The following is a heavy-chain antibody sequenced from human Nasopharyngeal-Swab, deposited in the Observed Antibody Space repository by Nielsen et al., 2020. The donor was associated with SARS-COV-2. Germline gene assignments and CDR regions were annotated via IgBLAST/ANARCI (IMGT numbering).Heavy chain of an antibody. CDR1: GYNFTTYD. CDR2: MNTNSGNT. J-gene: IGHJ4*02. CDR3: ARGGVGAVGGALDY. Sequence: ASVTVSCKASGYNFTTYDFNWVRQATGQGLEWMGWMNTNSGNTGYAQKFQGRVTMTRNTSIRTAYMELSSLRSEDTAVYYCARGGVGAVGGALDYWGQGTQVTVSS. V-gene: IGHV1-8*01. D-gene: IGHD1-26*01.